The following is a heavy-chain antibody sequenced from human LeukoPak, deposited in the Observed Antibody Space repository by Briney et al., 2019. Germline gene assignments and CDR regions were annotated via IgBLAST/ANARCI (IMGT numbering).Heavy chain of an antibody. J-gene: IGHJ4*02. V-gene: IGHV3-7*03. CDR2: INQGGSER. D-gene: IGHD2-2*01. CDR1: GFIFRDYW. Sequence: GGSLRLSCAASGFIFRDYWMSWVRQGPGAGPEWVANINQGGSERYYVDSVKGRFTISRDNAKNSLDLQMNSLRVEDTAIYYCARLAVPPGNRGWYYEQWGQGTLVTVSS. CDR3: ARLAVPPGNRGWYYEQ.